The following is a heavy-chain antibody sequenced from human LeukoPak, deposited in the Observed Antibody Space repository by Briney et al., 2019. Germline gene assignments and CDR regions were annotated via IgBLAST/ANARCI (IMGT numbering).Heavy chain of an antibody. D-gene: IGHD6-13*01. J-gene: IGHJ4*02. Sequence: EPSETLSLTCAVYGVSFSGYYWSWIRQPPGKGLEWIGEINHSGSTNYNPSLKSRVTISVDTSKNQFSLKLSSVTAADTAVYYCARGTGLVSSWYFYYWGQGTLVTVSS. CDR3: ARGTGLVSSWYFYY. CDR1: GVSFSGYY. CDR2: INHSGST. V-gene: IGHV4-34*01.